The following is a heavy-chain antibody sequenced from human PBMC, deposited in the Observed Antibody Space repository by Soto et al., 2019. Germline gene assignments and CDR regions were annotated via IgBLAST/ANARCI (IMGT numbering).Heavy chain of an antibody. Sequence: GGSLRLSCIASGFIFSNYGMSWVRQAPGKGLEWVSSIGSSGVTTYYTESVKGRFTISRDSSKNTLYLQMHSLTAEDTAVYYCAMIIISGGLASWGQGTLVTVSS. CDR1: GFIFSNYG. J-gene: IGHJ4*02. CDR2: IGSSGVTT. V-gene: IGHV3-23*01. CDR3: AMIIISGGLAS. D-gene: IGHD2-15*01.